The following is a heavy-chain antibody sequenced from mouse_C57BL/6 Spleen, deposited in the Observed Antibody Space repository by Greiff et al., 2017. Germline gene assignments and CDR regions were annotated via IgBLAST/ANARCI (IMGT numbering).Heavy chain of an antibody. Sequence: VKLQQSGPGLVQPSQSLSITCTVSGFSLTSYGVHWVRQSPGKGLEWLGVIWSGGSTDYNAAFISRLSISKDNSKSQVFCKMNSLQADDTAIDYCARGRLHYAMDYWGQGTSVTVSS. J-gene: IGHJ4*01. D-gene: IGHD2-13*01. CDR1: GFSLTSYG. CDR3: ARGRLHYAMDY. V-gene: IGHV2-2*01. CDR2: IWSGGST.